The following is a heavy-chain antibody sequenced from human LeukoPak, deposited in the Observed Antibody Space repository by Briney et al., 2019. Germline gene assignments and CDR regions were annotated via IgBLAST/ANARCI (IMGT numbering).Heavy chain of an antibody. CDR2: IYYSGST. CDR1: GGSISSYY. CDR3: ARADNWVIDY. V-gene: IGHV4-59*12. J-gene: IGHJ4*02. Sequence: SETLSLTCTVSGGSISSYYWSWIRQPPGKGLEWIGYIYYSGSTNYNPSLKSRVTMSVDTSKNQFSLKLSSVTAADTAVYYCARADNWVIDYWGQGTLVTVSS. D-gene: IGHD1-20*01.